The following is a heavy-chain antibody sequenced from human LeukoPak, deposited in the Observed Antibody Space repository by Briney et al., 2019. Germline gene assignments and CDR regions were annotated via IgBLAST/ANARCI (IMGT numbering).Heavy chain of an antibody. CDR3: ARSITMVRGGDY. V-gene: IGHV3-20*04. D-gene: IGHD3-10*01. CDR2: INWNGGSI. J-gene: IGHJ4*02. Sequence: GGSLRLSCAASGFTFDDYGMSWVRHGPGKGLEWVSGINWNGGSIGYADSVKGRFTISRDNAKNSLYLQMNSLRAEDTAVYYCARSITMVRGGDYWGQGTLVTVSS. CDR1: GFTFDDYG.